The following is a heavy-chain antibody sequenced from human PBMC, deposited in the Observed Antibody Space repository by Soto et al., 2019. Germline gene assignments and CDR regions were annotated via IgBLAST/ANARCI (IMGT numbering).Heavy chain of an antibody. V-gene: IGHV4-30-2*01. CDR3: ARGTYYYDSSGYYREGGKVY. J-gene: IGHJ4*02. CDR2: IYHSGST. D-gene: IGHD3-22*01. CDR1: GGSISSGGYS. Sequence: TLSLTCAVSGGSISSGGYSWSWIRQPPGKGLEWIGYIYHSGSTYYNPSLKSRVTISVDRSKNQFSLKLSSVTAADTAVYYCARGTYYYDSSGYYREGGKVYWGQGTLVTVSS.